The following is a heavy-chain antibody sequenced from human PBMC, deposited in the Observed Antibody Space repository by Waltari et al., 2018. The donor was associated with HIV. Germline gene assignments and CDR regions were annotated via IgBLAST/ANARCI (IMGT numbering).Heavy chain of an antibody. CDR2: IYHSGST. CDR1: GDSISSSNW. J-gene: IGHJ4*02. Sequence: QVQLQESGPGLVKPSGTLTLTCAVSGDSISSSNWWSWVRQPPGRGLEWIVEIYHSGSTHYNPALKSRVIKSVDKSKNRFSLNLRSVTAADTAVFYCARRPWGSTGFDYWGQGTLVTVSS. CDR3: ARRPWGSTGFDY. D-gene: IGHD3-16*01. V-gene: IGHV4-4*02.